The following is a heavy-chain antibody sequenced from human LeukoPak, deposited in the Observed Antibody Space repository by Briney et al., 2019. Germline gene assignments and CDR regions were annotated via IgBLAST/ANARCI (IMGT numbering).Heavy chain of an antibody. CDR2: SHYSGST. Sequence: PSETLSLTCTVSGGSISSYYWSWIRQPPGKGLEWIGYSHYSGSTSYSPSLKSRVTMSVDTSKNQFSLELRSVTAADTAVYYCARHSAGTTYDYWGQGTLVTVSS. J-gene: IGHJ4*02. CDR1: GGSISSYY. CDR3: ARHSAGTTYDY. V-gene: IGHV4-59*08. D-gene: IGHD1-7*01.